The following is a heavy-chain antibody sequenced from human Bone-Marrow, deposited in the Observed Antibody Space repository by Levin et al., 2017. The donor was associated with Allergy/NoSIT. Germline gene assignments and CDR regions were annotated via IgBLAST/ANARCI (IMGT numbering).Heavy chain of an antibody. CDR1: GFTFSSYS. V-gene: IGHV3-21*01. Sequence: PSETLSLTCAASGFTFSSYSMNWVRQAPGKGLEWVSSISSSSSYIYYADSVKGRFTISRDNAKNSLYLQMNSLRAEDTAVYYCARDNIVVVTAIRATNWGQGTLVTVSS. J-gene: IGHJ4*02. D-gene: IGHD2-21*02. CDR2: ISSSSSYI. CDR3: ARDNIVVVTAIRATN.